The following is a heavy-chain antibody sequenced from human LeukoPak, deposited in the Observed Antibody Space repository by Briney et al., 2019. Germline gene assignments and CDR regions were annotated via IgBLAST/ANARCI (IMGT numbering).Heavy chain of an antibody. D-gene: IGHD5-12*01. V-gene: IGHV3-74*01. CDR2: INGDGSST. Sequence: GGSLRLSCAASGFTFSPYWMHWVRQAPGKGLVWVSRINGDGSSTDYADSVKGRFTISRDNAKNALYLQMNSLTAEDTAVYYCARDRGYQMVDPWGQGTLVTVSS. J-gene: IGHJ5*02. CDR3: ARDRGYQMVDP. CDR1: GFTFSPYW.